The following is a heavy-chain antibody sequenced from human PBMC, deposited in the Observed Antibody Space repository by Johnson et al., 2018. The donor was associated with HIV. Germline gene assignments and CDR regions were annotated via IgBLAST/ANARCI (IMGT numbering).Heavy chain of an antibody. D-gene: IGHD2-15*01. CDR2: IYSGGST. CDR1: GFTFSSYW. CDR3: ARDNPGYCSGGSCHDAFDI. Sequence: QLVESGGGLVQPGGSLRLSCAASGFTFSSYWMSWVRQAPGKGLEWVSLIYSGGSTYYGDSVKGRFTISRDNSKNTLYLQMNSLRAEDTAVYYCARDNPGYCSGGSCHDAFDIWGQGTMVTVSS. J-gene: IGHJ3*02. V-gene: IGHV3-66*02.